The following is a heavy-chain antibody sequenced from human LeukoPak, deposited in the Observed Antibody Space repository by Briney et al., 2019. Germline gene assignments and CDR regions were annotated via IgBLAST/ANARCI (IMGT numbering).Heavy chain of an antibody. CDR1: GFTFSSYA. D-gene: IGHD1-7*01. V-gene: IGHV3-23*01. Sequence: GGSLRLSCAASGFTFSSYAMSWVRQAPGKGLEWVSAISGSGGSTYYADSVKGRFTISRDNSKNTLYLQMNSLRAEDTALYYCAKDIRNWNSINYWGQGTLVTVSS. J-gene: IGHJ4*02. CDR2: ISGSGGST. CDR3: AKDIRNWNSINY.